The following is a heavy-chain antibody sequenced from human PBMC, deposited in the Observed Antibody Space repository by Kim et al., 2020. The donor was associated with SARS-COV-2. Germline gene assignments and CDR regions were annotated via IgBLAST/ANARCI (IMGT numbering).Heavy chain of an antibody. CDR1: GGSLSGYY. J-gene: IGHJ1*01. Sequence: SETLSLTCAVYGGSLSGYYWSWIRQPPGKGLEWIGKINHSGSTNYNPSLKSRVTISVDTSKNQFSLKLSSVTAADTAVYYCARAATADTPRGYFQHWGQGTLVTVSS. CDR2: INHSGST. V-gene: IGHV4-34*01. CDR3: ARAATADTPRGYFQH. D-gene: IGHD3-16*01.